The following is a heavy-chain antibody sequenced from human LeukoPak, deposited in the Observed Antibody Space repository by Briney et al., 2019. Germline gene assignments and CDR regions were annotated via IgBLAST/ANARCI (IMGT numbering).Heavy chain of an antibody. CDR2: IGGSGGST. V-gene: IGHV3-23*01. J-gene: IGHJ4*02. Sequence: GGSLRLSCAASGFTFSTYAMTWVRQAPGKGLEWVSAIGGSGGSTYYADSVKGRFTISRDNSKSMLYLQMNSLRAEDTAVYYCAKSTGWYSSSWYSTYWGQGTLVTVSS. D-gene: IGHD6-13*01. CDR3: AKSTGWYSSSWYSTY. CDR1: GFTFSTYA.